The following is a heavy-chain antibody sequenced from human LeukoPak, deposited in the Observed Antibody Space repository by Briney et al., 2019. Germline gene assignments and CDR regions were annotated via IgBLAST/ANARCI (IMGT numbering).Heavy chain of an antibody. CDR2: IRDDGSIK. CDR3: TRGSGWYPDY. Sequence: PGGSLRLSCVASGFTFSSYGMQWVRQAPGKGLEWVTFIRDDGSIKYYADSVKGRFTISRDNAKNSLYLQMNSLRAEDTAVYYCTRGSGWYPDYWGQGTLVTVSS. J-gene: IGHJ4*02. D-gene: IGHD6-19*01. CDR1: GFTFSSYG. V-gene: IGHV3-30*02.